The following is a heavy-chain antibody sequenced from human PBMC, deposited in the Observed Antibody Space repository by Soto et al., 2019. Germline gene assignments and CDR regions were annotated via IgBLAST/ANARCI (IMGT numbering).Heavy chain of an antibody. D-gene: IGHD3-9*01. CDR1: GFTFSSYA. CDR2: ISGSGGST. Sequence: EVQLLESGGGLVQPGGSLRLCCAASGFTFSSYAMSWVRQAPGKGLEWVSAISGSGGSTYYADSVKGRFTISRDNSKNTLYLQMNSLRAEDTAVYYCAKVDDILTGYNYYYYIDVSGKGTTVTVSS. J-gene: IGHJ6*03. V-gene: IGHV3-23*01. CDR3: AKVDDILTGYNYYYYIDV.